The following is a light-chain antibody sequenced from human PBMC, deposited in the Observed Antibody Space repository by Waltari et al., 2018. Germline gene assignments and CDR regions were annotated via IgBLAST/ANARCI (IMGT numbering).Light chain of an antibody. J-gene: IGKJ4*01. Sequence: DIVMTQSPDSLAVSLVERATINCKSSQSVLYNSNNKNYLAWYQQKPGQPPELLIYWASTRESGVPDRFSGSGSGTDFTLTISSLQAEDVAIYYCQQYYGTPLTFGGGTKVEIK. CDR3: QQYYGTPLT. CDR2: WAS. V-gene: IGKV4-1*01. CDR1: QSVLYNSNNKNY.